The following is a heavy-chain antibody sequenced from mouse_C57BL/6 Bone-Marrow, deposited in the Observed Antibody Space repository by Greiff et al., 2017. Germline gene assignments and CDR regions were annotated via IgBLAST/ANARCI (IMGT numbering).Heavy chain of an antibody. V-gene: IGHV1-7*01. D-gene: IGHD2-3*01. Sequence: QVQLKESGAELAKPGASVKLSCKASGYTFTSYWMHWVKQRPGQGLEWIGYINPSSGYTKYNQKFKGKDTLTADKSSSTAYMQLSSLTYEDSAVYYCARWLLSWYFDVWGTGTTVTVSS. J-gene: IGHJ1*03. CDR3: ARWLLSWYFDV. CDR2: INPSSGYT. CDR1: GYTFTSYW.